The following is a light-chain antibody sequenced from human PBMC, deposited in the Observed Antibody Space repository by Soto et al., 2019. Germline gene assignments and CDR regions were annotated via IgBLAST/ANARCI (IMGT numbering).Light chain of an antibody. CDR1: QSVSSY. V-gene: IGKV3-11*01. J-gene: IGKJ1*01. CDR2: DAS. CDR3: QQRSTWPQA. Sequence: EIVLTQSPATLSLSPGERATLSCRASQSVSSYLAWYQQKPGQAPRLLIYDASNRATGIPARFSGSGSGTDFTLTISSLEPEDFAVYSCQQRSTWPQAFGQGTKVEIK.